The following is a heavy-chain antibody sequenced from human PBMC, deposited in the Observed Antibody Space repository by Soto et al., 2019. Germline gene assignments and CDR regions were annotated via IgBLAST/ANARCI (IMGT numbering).Heavy chain of an antibody. V-gene: IGHV3-23*01. CDR2: ISGSGGII. D-gene: IGHD3-22*01. CDR1: GFTFSSYA. J-gene: IGHJ4*02. CDR3: ARDLGYYASDGYFDY. Sequence: GGSLRLSCAASGFTFSSYAMSWVRQAPGKGLEWVSAISGSGGIIYYADSVKGRFTISRDNAKNSLYLQLNSLRAEDTAVYYCARDLGYYASDGYFDYWGQGTVVTVLL.